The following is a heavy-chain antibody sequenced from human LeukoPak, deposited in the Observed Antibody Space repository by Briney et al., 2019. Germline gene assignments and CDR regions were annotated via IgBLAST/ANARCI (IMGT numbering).Heavy chain of an antibody. Sequence: SVKVSCKGSGGTFISYAISWVRQGRGQGMEWMGRIIPIFGTANYAQKFHGRVTITTDESTSTAYMELSSLRSEDTAVYYCANNYYDSSRYYSDWGQGTLVTVPS. V-gene: IGHV1-69*05. J-gene: IGHJ4*02. CDR3: ANNYYDSSRYYSD. D-gene: IGHD3-22*01. CDR1: GGTFISYA. CDR2: IIPIFGTA.